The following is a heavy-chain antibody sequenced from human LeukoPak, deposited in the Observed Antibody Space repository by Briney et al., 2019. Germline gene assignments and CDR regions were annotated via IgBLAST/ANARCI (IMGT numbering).Heavy chain of an antibody. J-gene: IGHJ4*02. CDR2: ISSSSSYI. D-gene: IGHD5-24*01. CDR3: ARWGDGYNSPGGY. Sequence: PGGSLRLSCAASGFTFSNYAMSWVRQAPGKGLEWASSISSSSSYIYYADSVKGRFTISRDNAKRSLYLQMNSLRAEDTAVYYCARWGDGYNSPGGYWGQGTLVTVSS. CDR1: GFTFSNYA. V-gene: IGHV3-21*01.